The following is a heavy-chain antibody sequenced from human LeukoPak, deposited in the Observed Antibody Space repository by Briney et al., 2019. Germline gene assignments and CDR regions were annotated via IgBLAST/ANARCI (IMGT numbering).Heavy chain of an antibody. J-gene: IGHJ4*02. CDR1: GFTFSSYG. CDR3: AKARGEQNGGSNY. V-gene: IGHV3-30*18. Sequence: PGRSLRLSCAASGFTFSSYGMHWVRQAPGKGLEWVAVISYDGSNKYYADSVEGRFTISRDNSKNTLYLQMNSLRAEDTAVYYCAKARGEQNGGSNYWGQGTQVIVSS. CDR2: ISYDGSNK. D-gene: IGHD2-15*01.